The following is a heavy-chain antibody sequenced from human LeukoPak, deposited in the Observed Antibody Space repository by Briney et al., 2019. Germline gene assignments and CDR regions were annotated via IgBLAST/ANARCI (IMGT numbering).Heavy chain of an antibody. D-gene: IGHD3-16*01. J-gene: IGHJ3*02. CDR2: IYYSGKT. CDR1: SGSISSYY. CDR3: ARVKLSYANDLSTFDI. Sequence: SETLSLTCTVQSGSISSYYWSWIRQSPGKGLEWVGFIYYSGKTNYNPSLKSRVTISIDTSKNQFSLKLSSVTAADTAVYYCARVKLSYANDLSTFDIWGQGTMVSVST. V-gene: IGHV4-59*01.